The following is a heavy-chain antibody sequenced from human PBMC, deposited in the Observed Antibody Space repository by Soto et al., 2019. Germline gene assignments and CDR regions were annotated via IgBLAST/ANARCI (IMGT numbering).Heavy chain of an antibody. J-gene: IGHJ6*02. CDR2: IYPGDSDT. Sequence: GESLKISCKGSGYSFTSYWIGCVRQMPGKGLEWMGIIYPGDSDTRYSPPFQGQVTISADKPISPPYLQRSSLKASDPAMYYCAWVVEMATPGAYYYGMDVWGQGTTVTVSS. V-gene: IGHV5-51*04. CDR1: GYSFTSYW. CDR3: AWVVEMATPGAYYYGMDV. D-gene: IGHD5-12*01.